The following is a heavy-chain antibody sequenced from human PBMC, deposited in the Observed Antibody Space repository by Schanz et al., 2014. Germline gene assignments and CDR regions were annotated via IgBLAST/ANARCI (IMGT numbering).Heavy chain of an antibody. CDR3: ARPPHDSSGYYPFDY. CDR2: VSSSSSYT. CDR1: GLIVRSNY. V-gene: IGHV3-11*05. J-gene: IGHJ4*02. D-gene: IGHD3-22*01. Sequence: VQLVESGGGLVQPGGSLRLSCAVSGLIVRSNYMTWVRQAPGKGLEWVSYVSSSSSYTHYADSVKGRFTISRDNAKNSLYLQMNSQRAEDTAVYYCARPPHDSSGYYPFDYWGQGTLVTVSS.